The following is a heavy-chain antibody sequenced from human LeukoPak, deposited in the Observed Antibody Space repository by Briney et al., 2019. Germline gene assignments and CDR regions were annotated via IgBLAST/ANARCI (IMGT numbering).Heavy chain of an antibody. Sequence: GGSLRLTCLGSGFNFRYFWMSWVRQAPGKGLEWVANINHDGRETYYADSVKGRFIISRDNAKDSLYLQMNSLRAEDAAVYYCAKGAYYDSSGPFDYWGQGTLVTVSS. CDR1: GFNFRYFW. D-gene: IGHD3-22*01. CDR2: INHDGRET. J-gene: IGHJ4*02. V-gene: IGHV3-7*01. CDR3: AKGAYYDSSGPFDY.